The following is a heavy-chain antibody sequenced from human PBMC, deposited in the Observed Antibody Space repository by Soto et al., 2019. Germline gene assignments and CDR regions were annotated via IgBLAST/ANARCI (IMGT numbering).Heavy chain of an antibody. CDR3: ATLGLRDY. Sequence: SETLSLTCAVYGGSFSGYYWSWIRQPPGKGLEWIGEINHSGSTNYNPSLKSRVTISVDTSKNQFSLKLSSVTAADTAVYYCATLGLRDYWGQGTLVTVSS. V-gene: IGHV4-34*01. J-gene: IGHJ4*02. CDR1: GGSFSGYY. D-gene: IGHD3-16*01. CDR2: INHSGST.